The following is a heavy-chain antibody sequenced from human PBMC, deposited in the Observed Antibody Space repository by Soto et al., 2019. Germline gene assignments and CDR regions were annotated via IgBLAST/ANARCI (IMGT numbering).Heavy chain of an antibody. J-gene: IGHJ6*02. CDR3: ASSPRGYCSSTSCRELGNYYGMDV. Sequence: GESLKISCQGSGYTFSDYWISWVRQMPGKGLERMGRIDPSDSYTNYSPSFQGHVTISADKSISTAYLQWSSLKASDAAMYYCASSPRGYCSSTSCRELGNYYGMDVWGQGTTVTVSS. V-gene: IGHV5-10-1*01. CDR1: GYTFSDYW. CDR2: IDPSDSYT. D-gene: IGHD2-2*01.